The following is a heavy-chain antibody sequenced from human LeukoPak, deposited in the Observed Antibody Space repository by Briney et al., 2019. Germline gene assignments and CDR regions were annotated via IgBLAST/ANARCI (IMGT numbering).Heavy chain of an antibody. CDR3: ARVAAGAETHTLHYHYMDV. D-gene: IGHD6-13*01. CDR1: GFTFSIYS. V-gene: IGHV3-21*01. J-gene: IGHJ6*03. Sequence: GGSLRLSCAASGFTFSIYSLTWVRQAPGKGLDWVSSISSTSTYIYYADSVKGRFTISRDNAQNSLYLQMNSLRAEDTAVYSCARVAAGAETHTLHYHYMDVWGKGTTVTVSS. CDR2: ISSTSTYI.